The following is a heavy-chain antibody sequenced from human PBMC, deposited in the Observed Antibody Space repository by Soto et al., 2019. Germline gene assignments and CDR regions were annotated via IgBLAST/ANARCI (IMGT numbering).Heavy chain of an antibody. J-gene: IGHJ5*02. CDR2: INYSGST. CDR1: GGSISSGGYC. D-gene: IGHD6-13*01. CDR3: ARSRIEAAGTVYH. V-gene: IGHV4-61*08. Sequence: SETLSLTCAVSGGSISSGGYCWSWIRHSPGKGLEWIGYINYSGSTNYNPSLKSRVTISVDTSKNQFTLKLSSVTAADTAVYYCARSRIEAAGTVYHWGQGTLVTVSS.